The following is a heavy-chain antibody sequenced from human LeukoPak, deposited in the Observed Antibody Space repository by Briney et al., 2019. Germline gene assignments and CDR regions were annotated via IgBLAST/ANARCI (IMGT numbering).Heavy chain of an antibody. J-gene: IGHJ5*02. CDR2: IYYSGST. D-gene: IGHD2-2*01. CDR3: ARRGGVVVPAASRWFDP. CDR1: GGSISSYY. Sequence: SETLPLTCTVSGGSISSYYWSWIRQPPGKGLEWIGYIYYSGSTNYNPSLKSRVTISVDTSKNQFSLKLSSVTAADTAVYYCARRGGVVVPAASRWFDPWGQGTLVTVSS. V-gene: IGHV4-59*12.